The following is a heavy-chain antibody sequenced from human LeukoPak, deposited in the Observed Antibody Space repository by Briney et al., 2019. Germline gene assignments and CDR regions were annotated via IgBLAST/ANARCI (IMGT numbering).Heavy chain of an antibody. CDR1: GFTFSTYS. D-gene: IGHD5-12*01. CDR2: ITSSSGTI. CDR3: ARDLAYDYLPDVFDI. Sequence: GGSLRLSCAASGFTFSTYSMNWVRQAPGKGLEWVSFITSSSGTIYYADSVKGRFTISRDDAKNSLYLQMNSLRAEDTAVYYCARDLAYDYLPDVFDIWGQGTMVTVSS. V-gene: IGHV3-48*01. J-gene: IGHJ3*02.